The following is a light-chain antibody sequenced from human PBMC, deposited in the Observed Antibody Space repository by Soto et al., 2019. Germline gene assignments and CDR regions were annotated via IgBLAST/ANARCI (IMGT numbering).Light chain of an antibody. CDR3: QQFSSYPLT. J-gene: IGKJ4*01. CDR1: QSVSSY. V-gene: IGKV3-15*01. CDR2: GAS. Sequence: EIVMTQSPATLSVSPGERATLSCRASQSVSSYLAWYQQKPGQAPRLLIYGASTRATDIPARFSGGGSGTDFTLTISRLEPEDLAVYYCQQFSSYPLTFGGGTKVDIK.